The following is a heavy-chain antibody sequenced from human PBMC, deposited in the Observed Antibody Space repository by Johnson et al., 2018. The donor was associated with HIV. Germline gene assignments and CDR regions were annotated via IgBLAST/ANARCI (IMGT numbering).Heavy chain of an antibody. J-gene: IGHJ3*01. CDR3: TSDLGDFNV. D-gene: IGHD1-26*01. CDR1: GFPFTNAW. CDR2: IKSKTDGGTT. Sequence: MLLVESGGGLVKPGGSLRLSCVASGFPFTNAWMPWVRQTPGKGLEWVGRIKSKTDGGTTDYATRVKGRFTISRDDSRDTLYLQMNSLKTEDAAIYYCTSDLGDFNVWGQGTVVTVSS. V-gene: IGHV3-15*01.